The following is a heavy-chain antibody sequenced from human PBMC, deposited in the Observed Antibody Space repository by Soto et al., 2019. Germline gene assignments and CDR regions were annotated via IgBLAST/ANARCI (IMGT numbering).Heavy chain of an antibody. D-gene: IGHD3-22*01. V-gene: IGHV1-69*01. CDR1: GGTFSSYA. Sequence: QVQLVQSGAEVKKPGSSVKVSCKASGGTFSSYAISWVRQAPGQGLEWMGGIIPIFGTANYAQKFQGRVTITADESTSTAYMELSSVRSEDTAVYYCASYNYYDSSGYWAYNWFDPWGQGTLVTVSS. CDR3: ASYNYYDSSGYWAYNWFDP. CDR2: IIPIFGTA. J-gene: IGHJ5*02.